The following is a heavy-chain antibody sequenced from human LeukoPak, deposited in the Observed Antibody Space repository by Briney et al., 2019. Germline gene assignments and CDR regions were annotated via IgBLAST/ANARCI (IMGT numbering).Heavy chain of an antibody. CDR3: AKDPPRDGYNTGGY. Sequence: GGSLRLSCAASGFTFSSFAMSWVRQAPGKGLEWVSGINDSGGKTYYADSVKGRFTISRDNPKNTLYLQINNLRAEDTAVYYCAKDPPRDGYNTGGYWGQGTLVTVSS. D-gene: IGHD5-24*01. CDR1: GFTFSSFA. J-gene: IGHJ4*02. V-gene: IGHV3-23*01. CDR2: INDSGGKT.